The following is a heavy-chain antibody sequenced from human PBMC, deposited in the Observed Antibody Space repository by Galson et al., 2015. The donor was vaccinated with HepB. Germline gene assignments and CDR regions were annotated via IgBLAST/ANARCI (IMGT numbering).Heavy chain of an antibody. J-gene: IGHJ4*02. CDR1: GFTFSSYA. D-gene: IGHD3-10*01. CDR3: ATGLRFGELFYY. CDR2: ISYDGSNK. V-gene: IGHV3-30-3*01. Sequence: SLRLSCAASGFTFSSYAMRWVRQAPGKGLEWVAVISYDGSNKYYADSVKGRFTISRDNSKNTLYLQMNSLRAEDTAVYYCATGLRFGELFYYWGQGTLVTVSS.